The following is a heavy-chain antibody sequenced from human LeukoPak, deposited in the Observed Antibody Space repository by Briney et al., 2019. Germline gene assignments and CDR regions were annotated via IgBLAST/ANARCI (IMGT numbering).Heavy chain of an antibody. J-gene: IGHJ4*02. V-gene: IGHV1-2*02. Sequence: ASMKVSCKASEYIFTGYYLHWLRQAPGQGLEWMGWINPDTGVTNYAQKFQGRVTMTRETSITTAYMELSSLSSDDTAVYYCARDYYDSSGYRFDYWGQGTLVTVSS. CDR3: ARDYYDSSGYRFDY. CDR1: EYIFTGYY. CDR2: INPDTGVT. D-gene: IGHD3-22*01.